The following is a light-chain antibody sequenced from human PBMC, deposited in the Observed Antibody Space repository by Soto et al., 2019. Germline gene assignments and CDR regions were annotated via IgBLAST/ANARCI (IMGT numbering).Light chain of an antibody. Sequence: SQLTQSPSSLSASVGDRVTVTCRASQSINIYLNWYQQKPGKAPTLLIYAASSLPSGDPSRFRGGGSRTDFTLTISRRQTEDFATYYWQQSYRSPHTFGQATKLEI. J-gene: IGKJ2*01. V-gene: IGKV1-39*01. CDR2: AAS. CDR3: QQSYRSPHT. CDR1: QSINIY.